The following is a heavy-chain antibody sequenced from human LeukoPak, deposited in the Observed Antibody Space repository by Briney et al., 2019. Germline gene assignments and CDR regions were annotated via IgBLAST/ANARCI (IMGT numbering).Heavy chain of an antibody. J-gene: IGHJ4*02. CDR2: SSGNGGST. CDR3: AKDPQDCSGGSCYTPGYYFDY. Sequence: PGGSLRLSCAASGFTFSSYAMSWVRQAPGKGLDLVSASSGNGGSTYYADSVKGHFTISRDNSKNTLYLQMNSLRAEDTAVYYCAKDPQDCSGGSCYTPGYYFDYWGQGTLVTVSS. CDR1: GFTFSSYA. V-gene: IGHV3-23*01. D-gene: IGHD2-15*01.